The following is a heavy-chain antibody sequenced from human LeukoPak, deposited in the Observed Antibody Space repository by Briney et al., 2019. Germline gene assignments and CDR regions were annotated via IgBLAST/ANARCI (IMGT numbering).Heavy chain of an antibody. CDR2: IYYSKNT. Sequence: SETLSLTCTVSGGSISSSSAYWGWIRQPPGKGLEWIGSIYYSKNTYYNPSLKSRVPISADTSKNQLPLKRGSVSATDADVYYCVSPREFSYGYFDYWGQGTLVTVSS. CDR3: VSPREFSYGYFDY. V-gene: IGHV4-39*01. J-gene: IGHJ4*02. CDR1: GGSISSSSAY. D-gene: IGHD5-18*01.